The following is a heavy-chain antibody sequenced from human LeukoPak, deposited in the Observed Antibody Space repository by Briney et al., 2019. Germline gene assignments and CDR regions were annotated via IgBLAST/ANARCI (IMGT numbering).Heavy chain of an antibody. Sequence: SETLSLTCSVSGGSISSYYWSWIRQPPGKGLEWIGYIYYSGNTNYNPSLKSRVTISVDTSKNQFSLKLSSVTAADTAVYYCARGAGSFEYWGQGTLVTVSS. D-gene: IGHD1-26*01. V-gene: IGHV4-59*01. CDR3: ARGAGSFEY. J-gene: IGHJ4*02. CDR2: IYYSGNT. CDR1: GGSISSYY.